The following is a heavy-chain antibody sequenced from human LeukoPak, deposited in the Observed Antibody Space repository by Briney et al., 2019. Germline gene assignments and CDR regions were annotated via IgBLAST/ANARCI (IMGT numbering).Heavy chain of an antibody. CDR1: GGSLSGYY. V-gene: IGHV4-34*01. J-gene: IGHJ4*02. CDR3: ARIGAYSGYDSGGDY. D-gene: IGHD5-12*01. CDR2: INHSGST. Sequence: PSETLSLTCAVYGGSLSGYYWSWIRQPPGKGLEWIGEINHSGSTNYNPSLKSRVTISVDTSKNQFSLKLSSVTAADTAVYYCARIGAYSGYDSGGDYWGQGTLVTVSS.